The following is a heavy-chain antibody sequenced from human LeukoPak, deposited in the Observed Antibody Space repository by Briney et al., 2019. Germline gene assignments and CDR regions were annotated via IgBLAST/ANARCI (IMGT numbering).Heavy chain of an antibody. J-gene: IGHJ5*02. D-gene: IGHD3-3*01. CDR3: ARGVDLVDYDFWSGYYLLDP. Sequence: SETQSLTCTVSGGSISSYYWSWLRQPPGRGLEWLGYIYYSGSTNYNPSLKSRVTISVDACKGQFSLKLSSVAAADTAVYYSARGVDLVDYDFWSGYYLLDPWGQGTLVTVSS. CDR2: IYYSGST. V-gene: IGHV4-59*01. CDR1: GGSISSYY.